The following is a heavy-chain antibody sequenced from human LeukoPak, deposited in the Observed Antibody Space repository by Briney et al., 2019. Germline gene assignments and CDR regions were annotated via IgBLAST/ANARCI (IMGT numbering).Heavy chain of an antibody. Sequence: SETLSLTCAVYGGSFSGYYWSWIRQSPGKGLEWIGEINHSGSTNYDPSLKSRVTISVDTSKNQFSLKLSSVTAADTAVYYCARGYCSGGSCYSHGDYFDYWGQGTLVTVSS. V-gene: IGHV4-34*01. D-gene: IGHD2-15*01. CDR1: GGSFSGYY. J-gene: IGHJ4*02. CDR3: ARGYCSGGSCYSHGDYFDY. CDR2: INHSGST.